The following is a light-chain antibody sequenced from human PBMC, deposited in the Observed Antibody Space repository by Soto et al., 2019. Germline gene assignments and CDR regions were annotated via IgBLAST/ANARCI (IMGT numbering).Light chain of an antibody. CDR3: QQYNNWPRT. V-gene: IGKV3-15*01. CDR2: GAS. Sequence: EMVMTQSPATLSVSPGERATLSCRASQSVSSNLAWYQQKPGQAPRLLIYGASTRATGIPARFSGSGSGTEFTLTISSLQSEDFAVYHCQQYNNWPRTFGQGTRWKSN. CDR1: QSVSSN. J-gene: IGKJ1*01.